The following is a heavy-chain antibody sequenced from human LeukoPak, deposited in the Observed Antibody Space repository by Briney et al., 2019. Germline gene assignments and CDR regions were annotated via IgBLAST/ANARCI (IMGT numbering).Heavy chain of an antibody. V-gene: IGHV4-59*01. CDR2: IYYSGNT. CDR1: GGSISGYY. J-gene: IGHJ5*02. D-gene: IGHD2-15*01. Sequence: SETLSLTCTVSGGSISGYYWSWNRQPPGKGLEWVGYIYYSGNTNYNPSLKSRVTISIDTSKNQFSLKLSSVTAADTAIYYCARDQVAENWFDPWGQGTLVTVSS. CDR3: ARDQVAENWFDP.